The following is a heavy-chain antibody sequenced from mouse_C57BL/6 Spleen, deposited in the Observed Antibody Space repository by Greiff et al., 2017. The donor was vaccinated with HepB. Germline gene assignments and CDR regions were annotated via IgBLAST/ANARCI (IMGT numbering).Heavy chain of an antibody. V-gene: IGHV14-3*01. Sequence: VQLQQSVAELVRPGASVKLSCTASGFNIKNTYMHWVKQRPEQGLEWIGRIDPANGNTKYAPKFQGKATITADTSSNTAYLQLSSLTSEDTAISYCARSPYYYGSSGYFDVWGTGTTVTVSS. CDR1: GFNIKNTY. CDR3: ARSPYYYGSSGYFDV. CDR2: IDPANGNT. D-gene: IGHD1-1*01. J-gene: IGHJ1*03.